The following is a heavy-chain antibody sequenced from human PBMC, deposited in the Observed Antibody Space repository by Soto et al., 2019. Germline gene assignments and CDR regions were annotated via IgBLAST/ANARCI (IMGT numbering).Heavy chain of an antibody. CDR2: ISYDGSNK. D-gene: IGHD2-15*01. CDR3: ARDLYCSGGSCYNY. Sequence: QVQLVESGGGVVQPGRSLRPSCAASGFTFSSYAMHWVRQAPGKGLEWVAVISYDGSNKYYADSVKGRFTISRDNSKNTLYLQMNSLRAEDTAVYYCARDLYCSGGSCYNYWGQGTLVTVSS. CDR1: GFTFSSYA. J-gene: IGHJ4*02. V-gene: IGHV3-30-3*01.